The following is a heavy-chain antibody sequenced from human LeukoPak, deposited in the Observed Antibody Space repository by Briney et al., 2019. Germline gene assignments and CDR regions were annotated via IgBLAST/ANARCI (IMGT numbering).Heavy chain of an antibody. CDR3: AKDVGSGSYYYFDY. Sequence: PGGSLRLSCAASGFTFSSYGMHWVRQAPGKGLEWVSAISGSGGSTYYADSVKGRFTISRDNSKNTLYLQMNSLRAEGTAVYYCAKDVGSGSYYYFDYWGQGTLVTVSS. D-gene: IGHD1-26*01. CDR2: ISGSGGST. J-gene: IGHJ4*02. V-gene: IGHV3-23*01. CDR1: GFTFSSYG.